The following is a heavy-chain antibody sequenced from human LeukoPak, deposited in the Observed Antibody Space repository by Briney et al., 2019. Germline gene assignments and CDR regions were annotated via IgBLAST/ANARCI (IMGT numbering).Heavy chain of an antibody. V-gene: IGHV4-38-2*02. CDR3: AREPPSITGGDAFDI. CDR2: INHSGST. CDR1: GYSISSGYY. Sequence: SETLSLTCTVSGYSISSGYYWGWIRQPPGKGLEWIGEINHSGSTNYNPSLKSRVTISVDTSKNQFSLKLSSVTAADTAVYYCAREPPSITGGDAFDIWGQGTMVTVSS. D-gene: IGHD1-20*01. J-gene: IGHJ3*02.